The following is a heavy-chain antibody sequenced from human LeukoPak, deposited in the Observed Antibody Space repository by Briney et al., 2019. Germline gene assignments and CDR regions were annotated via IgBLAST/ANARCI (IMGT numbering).Heavy chain of an antibody. J-gene: IGHJ4*02. V-gene: IGHV3-23*01. CDR1: GFTFSSYA. CDR2: ISGSGGST. Sequence: GGSLRLSCAASGFTFSSYAMSWVRQAPGKGLEWVSAISGSGGSTYYADSVKGRFTISRDNSKNTLYLQMNSLRAEDTAVYYCARGGTPFEWLEYYFDYWGQGTLVTVSS. CDR3: ARGGTPFEWLEYYFDY. D-gene: IGHD3-9*01.